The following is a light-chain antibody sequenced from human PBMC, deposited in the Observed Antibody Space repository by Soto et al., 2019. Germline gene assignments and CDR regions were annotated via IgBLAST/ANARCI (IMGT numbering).Light chain of an antibody. J-gene: IGLJ2*01. Sequence: QSALTQPGSVSGSPGQSITISCTGTNRDIGSYGLVSWYQQHPGKAPKLMIYEVSKRPSGLSNRFSGSKSGNTASLTISGLQAEDGVDYYCCSYAGTSALVFGGGTKLTVL. CDR3: CSYAGTSALV. CDR2: EVS. CDR1: NRDIGSYGL. V-gene: IGLV2-23*02.